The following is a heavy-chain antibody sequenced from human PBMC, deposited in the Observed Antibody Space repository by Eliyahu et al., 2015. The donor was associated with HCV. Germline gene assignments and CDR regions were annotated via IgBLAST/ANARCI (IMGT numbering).Heavy chain of an antibody. J-gene: IGHJ4*02. Sequence: LSCAASGFTFSSYGMHWVRQAPGKGLEWVAIISYDGSNKYYAGSVKGRFTISRDNSKNTLYLQMNSLRAEDTAVYYCARVDTGAEYCTNGVCFFDYWGQGTLVTVSS. V-gene: IGHV3-30*03. CDR2: ISYDGSNK. D-gene: IGHD2-8*01. CDR3: ARVDTGAEYCTNGVCFFDY. CDR1: GFTFSSYG.